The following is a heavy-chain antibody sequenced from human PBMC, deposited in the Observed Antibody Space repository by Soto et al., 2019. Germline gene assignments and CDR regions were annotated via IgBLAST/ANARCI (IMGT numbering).Heavy chain of an antibody. Sequence: GESLKISCKGSGYIFTNYWIGWVRQMPGKGLEWMGIIYPSDSDTRYSPSIQGQVTISVDKSVSTAYLQWSSLKASDTAMYYCSRHPCGVYAAMYVWGQGTSVTGFS. CDR3: SRHPCGVYAAMYV. CDR2: IYPSDSDT. CDR1: GYIFTNYW. J-gene: IGHJ6*02. V-gene: IGHV5-51*01. D-gene: IGHD2-8*01.